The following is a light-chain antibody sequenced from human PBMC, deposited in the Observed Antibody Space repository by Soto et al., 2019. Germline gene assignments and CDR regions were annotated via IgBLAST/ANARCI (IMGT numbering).Light chain of an antibody. CDR2: EVV. CDR1: KNDIGVYDF. Sequence: QSALAQPPSASGSPGQSVTISCTGAKNDIGVYDFVSWYQHHPGKAPRLIIYEVVQRPSGVPDRFSGSKSGNTASLTVSGLKAADEADYFCKSYAGSTTYVFGSGPKVTXL. V-gene: IGLV2-8*01. J-gene: IGLJ1*01. CDR3: KSYAGSTTYV.